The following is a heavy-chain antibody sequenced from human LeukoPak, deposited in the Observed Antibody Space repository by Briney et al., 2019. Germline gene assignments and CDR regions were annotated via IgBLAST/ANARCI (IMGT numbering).Heavy chain of an antibody. Sequence: PGGSLRLSCAASGFTFSSYAMHWVRQAPGKGLEWVAFIRNDASYRYLADSVKGRFTISRDNSMNTLYLQMNSLRAEDTAVYYCAKDGSDQQWLVPGYYYYMDVWGNGTTVTISS. CDR2: IRNDASYR. CDR1: GFTFSSYA. V-gene: IGHV3-30*02. J-gene: IGHJ6*03. CDR3: AKDGSDQQWLVPGYYYYMDV. D-gene: IGHD6-19*01.